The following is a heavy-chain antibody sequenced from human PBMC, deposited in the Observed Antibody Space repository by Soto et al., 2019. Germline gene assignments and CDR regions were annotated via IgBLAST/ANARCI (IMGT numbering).Heavy chain of an antibody. CDR3: ANRYYDGSGYLHDY. CDR1: GVSIISSNW. V-gene: IGHV4-4*02. D-gene: IGHD3-22*01. CDR2: IYRGGNT. J-gene: IGHJ4*02. Sequence: PSETLSLTCAVSGVSIISSNWWSWVRQPPGKGLEWIGEIYRGGNTNYNPSLQSRVTISVDTSKNQFSLRLSSVTAADTAVYYCANRYYDGSGYLHDYWGQGILVTVSS.